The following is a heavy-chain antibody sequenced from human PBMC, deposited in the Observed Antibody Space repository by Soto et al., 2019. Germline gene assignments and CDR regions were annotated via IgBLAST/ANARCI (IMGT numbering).Heavy chain of an antibody. D-gene: IGHD3-10*01. CDR1: GFTVSSNY. V-gene: IGHV3-53*04. J-gene: IGHJ4*02. CDR3: ARDVYAGSD. CDR2: IDSGGST. Sequence: EVQLVESGGGLVQPGGSLRLSCAASGFTVSSNYMSWVRQAPGKGLEWVSVIDSGGSTYYADSVTGRFTISRHNSKNPLYLQMNSLRAEDTAVYYCARDVYAGSDWGQGTLVTVSS.